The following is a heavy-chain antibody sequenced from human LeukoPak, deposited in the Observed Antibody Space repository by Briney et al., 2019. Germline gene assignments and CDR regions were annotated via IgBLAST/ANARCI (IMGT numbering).Heavy chain of an antibody. CDR1: GGSFSGYY. CDR2: IYYSGST. Sequence: PLETLSLTCAVYGGSFSGYYWSWIRQPPGKGLEWIGYIYYSGSTNYKPSLKSRVTISVDTSKNQFSLKLSSVTAADTAVYYCARGGYYGSGNDFRFDPWGQGTLVTVSS. J-gene: IGHJ5*02. V-gene: IGHV4-59*01. D-gene: IGHD3-10*01. CDR3: ARGGYYGSGNDFRFDP.